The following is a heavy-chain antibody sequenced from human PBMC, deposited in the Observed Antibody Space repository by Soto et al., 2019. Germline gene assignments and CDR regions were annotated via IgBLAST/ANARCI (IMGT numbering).Heavy chain of an antibody. CDR2: IYSGGST. V-gene: IGHV3-53*01. CDR3: ARAGAKQQLGHWYFDL. CDR1: GFTVSSNY. D-gene: IGHD6-13*01. J-gene: IGHJ2*01. Sequence: GGSLRLSCAASGFTVSSNYMSWVRQAPGKGLEWVSVIYSGGSTYYADSVKGRFTISRDNSKNTLYLQMNSLRAEDTAVYYCARAGAKQQLGHWYFDLWGRGTLVTVSS.